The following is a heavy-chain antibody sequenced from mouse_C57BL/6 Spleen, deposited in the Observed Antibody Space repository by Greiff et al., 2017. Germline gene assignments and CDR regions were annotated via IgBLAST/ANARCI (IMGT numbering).Heavy chain of an antibody. D-gene: IGHD2-4*01. CDR3: ARSNDYDVAWFAY. J-gene: IGHJ3*01. CDR1: GYTFTDYY. V-gene: IGHV1-26*01. Sequence: VQLKQSGPELVKPGASVKISCKASGYTFTDYYMNWVKQSHGKSLEWIGDINPNNGGTSYNQKFKGKATLTVDKSSSTAYMELRSLTSEDSAVYYCARSNDYDVAWFAYWGQGTLVTVSA. CDR2: INPNNGGT.